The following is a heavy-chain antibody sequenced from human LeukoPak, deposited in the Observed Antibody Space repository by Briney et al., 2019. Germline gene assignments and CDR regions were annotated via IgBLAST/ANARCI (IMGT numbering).Heavy chain of an antibody. V-gene: IGHV4-39*01. CDR1: GGSISSSDYF. D-gene: IGHD3-22*01. CDR2: IYYSGST. CDR3: ATGTYYYDSSGYFDAFDI. J-gene: IGHJ3*02. Sequence: SETLSLTCTVSGGSISSSDYFWDWIRQPPGKGLEWIGSIYYSGSTYYNPSLKSRVTISVDTSKNQFSLKLSSVTAADTAVYYCATGTYYYDSSGYFDAFDIWGQGAMVTVSS.